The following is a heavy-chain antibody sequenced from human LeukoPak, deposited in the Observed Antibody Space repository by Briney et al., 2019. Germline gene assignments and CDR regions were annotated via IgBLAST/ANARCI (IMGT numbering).Heavy chain of an antibody. CDR2: ISGSGGST. CDR3: ARDPTPTQLWFRGTFDY. J-gene: IGHJ4*02. V-gene: IGHV3-23*01. CDR1: GFTFSSYA. Sequence: PGGSLRLSCAASGFTFSSYAMSWVRQAPGKGLEWVSAISGSGGSTYYADSVKGRFTISRDNAKNSLYLQTNGLRAEDTAVYYCARDPTPTQLWFRGTFDYWGQGALVTVSS. D-gene: IGHD5-18*01.